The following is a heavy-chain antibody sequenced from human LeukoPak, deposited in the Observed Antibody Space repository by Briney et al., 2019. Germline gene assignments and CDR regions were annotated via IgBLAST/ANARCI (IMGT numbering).Heavy chain of an antibody. CDR3: TRDRSRAEDD. J-gene: IGHJ4*02. D-gene: IGHD1-14*01. CDR1: GFTFSGHW. CDR2: INQGGSDK. V-gene: IGHV3-7*01. Sequence: AGGSLRLSCAASGFTFSGHWMSWVRQAPGKGLEWVANINQGGSDKYYVDSVEGRFTISRGNANNLLYLQMNSLRGEDTAVYYCTRDRSRAEDDWGQGTLVTVSS.